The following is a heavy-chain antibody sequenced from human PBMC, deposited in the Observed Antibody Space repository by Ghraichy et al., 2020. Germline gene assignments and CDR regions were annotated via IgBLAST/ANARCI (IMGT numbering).Heavy chain of an antibody. CDR2: INHSGST. Sequence: SETLSLTCAVYGGSFSGYYWSWIRQPPGKGLEWIGEINHSGSTNYNPSLKSRVTISVDTSKNQFSLKLSSVTAADTAVYYCARGDSTSCYYDYWGQGTLVTVSS. V-gene: IGHV4-34*01. CDR1: GGSFSGYY. J-gene: IGHJ4*02. D-gene: IGHD2-2*01. CDR3: ARGDSTSCYYDY.